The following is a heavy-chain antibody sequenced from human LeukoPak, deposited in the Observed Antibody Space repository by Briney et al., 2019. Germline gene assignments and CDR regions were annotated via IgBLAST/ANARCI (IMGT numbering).Heavy chain of an antibody. J-gene: IGHJ6*04. CDR3: AELGITMIGGV. CDR1: GFTFSSYE. D-gene: IGHD3-10*02. CDR2: ISSSGSTI. Sequence: PGGSLRLFCAASGFTFSSYEKNWVRQAPGKGLEWVSYISSSGSTIHYADSVKGRFTISRDNAKNSLYLQMNSLRAEDTAVYYCAELGITMIGGVWGKGTTVNISS. V-gene: IGHV3-48*03.